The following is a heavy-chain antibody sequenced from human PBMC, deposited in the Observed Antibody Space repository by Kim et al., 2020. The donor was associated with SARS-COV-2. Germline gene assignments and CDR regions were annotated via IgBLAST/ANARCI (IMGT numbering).Heavy chain of an antibody. Sequence: GGSLRLSCAASGFTFSRRAMSWVRQVPGKGLEWIASVNNNNNPYYADSVKGRFTVSRDITKDTLYLQMNSLRADDTALYYRAKDHPSSGWPTFDSLGQGT. D-gene: IGHD6-19*01. CDR1: GFTFSRRA. J-gene: IGHJ4*02. CDR3: AKDHPSSGWPTFDS. CDR2: VNNNNNP. V-gene: IGHV3-23*05.